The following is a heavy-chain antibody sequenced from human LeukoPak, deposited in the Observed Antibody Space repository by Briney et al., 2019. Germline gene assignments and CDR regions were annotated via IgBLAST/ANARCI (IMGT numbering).Heavy chain of an antibody. CDR3: ARYAPNFDY. Sequence: SETLSLTCTVSGGSISSSSYYWGWIRQPPGKGLEWIGSIYYSGSTNYNPSLKSRVTISVDTSKNQFSLKLSSVTAADTAVYYCARYAPNFDYWGQGTLVTVSS. CDR1: GGSISSSSYY. J-gene: IGHJ4*02. V-gene: IGHV4-39*07. CDR2: IYYSGST.